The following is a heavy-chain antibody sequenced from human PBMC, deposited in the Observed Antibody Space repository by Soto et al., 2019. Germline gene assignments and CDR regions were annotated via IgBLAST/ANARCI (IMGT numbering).Heavy chain of an antibody. D-gene: IGHD3-22*01. CDR2: MYFGGPF. Sequence: QMQLQASGPGLVKSSETLSLTCNVSGASVSHGCGSWIRQPPGKALDWIGFMYFGGPFNDKPPLTSRATISVETPKNHCSMKLTSVTASDTAVYYCARSYYDSTGFAVDPWGQGTLVTVSS. CDR1: GASVSHGC. V-gene: IGHV4-59*02. J-gene: IGHJ5*02. CDR3: ARSYYDSTGFAVDP.